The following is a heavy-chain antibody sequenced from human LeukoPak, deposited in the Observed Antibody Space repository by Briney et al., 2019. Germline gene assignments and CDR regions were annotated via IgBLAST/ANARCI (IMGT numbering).Heavy chain of an antibody. CDR1: GFTFSSYA. CDR3: AKDRRIAAAGRLFDP. D-gene: IGHD6-13*01. Sequence: PGGSLRLSCAASGFTFSSYAMSWVRQAPGKGLEWVSAISGSGGSTYYADSVKGRFTISRDNSKNSLYLQMNSLRAEDTAVYYCAKDRRIAAAGRLFDPWGQGTLVTVSS. V-gene: IGHV3-23*01. CDR2: ISGSGGST. J-gene: IGHJ5*02.